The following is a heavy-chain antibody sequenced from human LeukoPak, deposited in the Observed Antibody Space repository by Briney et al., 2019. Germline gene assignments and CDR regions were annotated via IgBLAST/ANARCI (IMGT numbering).Heavy chain of an antibody. Sequence: GGSLRLSCAASGFTFSSYGMHWVRQAPGKGLEWVAVISYDGSNKYYADSVKGRFTISRDNSKNTLYLQMNSLRAEDTAVYYCARDAAADSSFDYWGQGTLATVSS. J-gene: IGHJ4*02. CDR2: ISYDGSNK. CDR3: ARDAAADSSFDY. D-gene: IGHD6-13*01. CDR1: GFTFSSYG. V-gene: IGHV3-30*03.